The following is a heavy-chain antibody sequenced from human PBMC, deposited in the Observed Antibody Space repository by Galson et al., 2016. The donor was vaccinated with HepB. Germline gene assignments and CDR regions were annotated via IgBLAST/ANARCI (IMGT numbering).Heavy chain of an antibody. Sequence: SLRLSCAASGFTFRTYWVHWVRQAPGKGLVWVSRINSDGSSTHYADSVKGRFTISRDNAKNTLYLQMNSLRAEDTAVYYCARDFEYGDYDAFDMWGQGTVVTVSS. CDR1: GFTFRTYW. D-gene: IGHD4-17*01. CDR3: ARDFEYGDYDAFDM. J-gene: IGHJ3*02. CDR2: INSDGSST. V-gene: IGHV3-74*01.